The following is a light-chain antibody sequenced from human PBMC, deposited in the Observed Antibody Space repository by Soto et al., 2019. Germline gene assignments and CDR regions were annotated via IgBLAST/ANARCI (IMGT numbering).Light chain of an antibody. J-gene: IGLJ2*01. CDR2: SNN. Sequence: QSVLTQPPSASGTPGQKVTISCSGGSSNIGSNSVAWYQQLPGTAPKLLSYSNNQRPSGVPDRFSGSKSGTSASLAISGLQSEDEADYYCAASDASLNGNVLFGGGTKLTVL. V-gene: IGLV1-44*01. CDR1: SSNIGSNS. CDR3: AASDASLNGNVL.